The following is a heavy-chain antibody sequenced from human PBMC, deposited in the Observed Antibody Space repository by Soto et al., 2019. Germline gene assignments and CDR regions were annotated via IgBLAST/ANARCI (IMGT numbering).Heavy chain of an antibody. CDR2: TYYRSKWYN. J-gene: IGHJ6*02. V-gene: IGHV6-1*01. D-gene: IGHD3-3*01. CDR1: GGRVSSNGAA. CDR3: ARAGDYDSWSGYTSQYYYYAMDV. Sequence: PSQTLSLTCAISGGRVSSNGAAWNWIRQSPSRGLEWLGRTYYRSKWYNDYAVSVKSRITINPDTSKNQFSLQLNSVTPEDTAVYYCARAGDYDSWSGYTSQYYYYAMDVWGQGTTVTVSS.